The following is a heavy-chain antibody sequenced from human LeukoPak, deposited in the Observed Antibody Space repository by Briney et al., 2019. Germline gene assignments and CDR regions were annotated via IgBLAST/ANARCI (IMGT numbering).Heavy chain of an antibody. J-gene: IGHJ4*02. V-gene: IGHV3-30*04. Sequence: PGGSLRLSCAASGFTFSSYAMHWVRQAPGKGLEWVAVISYDGSNKYYADSVKGRFTISRDNSKNTLYLQMNSLRAEDTAVYYCARDLGWLDYWGQGTPVTVSS. CDR3: ARDLGWLDY. D-gene: IGHD6-19*01. CDR1: GFTFSSYA. CDR2: ISYDGSNK.